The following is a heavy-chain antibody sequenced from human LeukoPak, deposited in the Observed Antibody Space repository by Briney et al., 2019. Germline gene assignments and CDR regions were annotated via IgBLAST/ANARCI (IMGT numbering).Heavy chain of an antibody. CDR1: GGTFSSYA. D-gene: IGHD2-2*01. CDR3: ARESPTYCSSTSCPRGYYYYYMDV. Sequence: SVKVSCKASGGTFSSYAISWVRQAPGQGLEWMGGIIPIFGTTNYAQKFQGRVTITADESTSTAYMELSSLRSEDTAVYYCARESPTYCSSTSCPRGYYYYYMDVWGKGTTVTVSS. V-gene: IGHV1-69*13. CDR2: IIPIFGTT. J-gene: IGHJ6*03.